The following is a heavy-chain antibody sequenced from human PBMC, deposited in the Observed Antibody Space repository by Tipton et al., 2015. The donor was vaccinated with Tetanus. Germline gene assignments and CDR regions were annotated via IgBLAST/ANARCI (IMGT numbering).Heavy chain of an antibody. CDR3: AGVTAQRTELYFDH. Sequence: TLSLTCTVSGGSFRSGDHYWSWIRQPPGKGLEWIGYVYYTGSTNHNPSLKGRVTISMDRSKNQISLQLTSVTAADTAVYFCAGVTAQRTELYFDHWGQGTLVTVSS. V-gene: IGHV4-61*08. D-gene: IGHD6-13*01. CDR1: GGSFRSGDHY. CDR2: VYYTGST. J-gene: IGHJ4*02.